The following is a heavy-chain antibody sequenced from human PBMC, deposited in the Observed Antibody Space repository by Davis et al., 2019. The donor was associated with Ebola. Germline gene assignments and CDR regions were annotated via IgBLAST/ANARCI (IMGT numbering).Heavy chain of an antibody. V-gene: IGHV3-23*01. CDR3: AKEGCSSTSCYPYYYYYGMDV. CDR1: GFTFSSYW. J-gene: IGHJ6*02. CDR2: ISGSGGST. Sequence: GGSLRLSCAASGFTFSSYWMSWVRQAPGKGLEWVSAISGSGGSTYYADSVKGRFTISRDNSKNTLYLQMNSLRAEDTAVYYCAKEGCSSTSCYPYYYYYGMDVWGQGTTVTVSS. D-gene: IGHD2-2*01.